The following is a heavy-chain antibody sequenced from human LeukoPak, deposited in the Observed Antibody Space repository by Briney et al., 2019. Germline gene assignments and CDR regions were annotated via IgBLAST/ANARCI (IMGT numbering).Heavy chain of an antibody. CDR3: ASRGTTVTTFDYYYGMDV. V-gene: IGHV3-48*03. Sequence: GGCLRLSCAASGFTFSRYEMNWVRQAPGKGLECVSYISSSGSTIYYADSVKGRFTISRDNTKNSLYLQMNSLRAEDTAVYYCASRGTTVTTFDYYYGMDVWGQGTTVTVSS. CDR1: GFTFSRYE. CDR2: ISSSGSTI. J-gene: IGHJ6*02. D-gene: IGHD4-17*01.